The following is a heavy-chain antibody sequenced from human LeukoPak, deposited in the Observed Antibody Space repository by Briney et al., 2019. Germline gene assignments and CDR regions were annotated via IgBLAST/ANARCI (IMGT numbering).Heavy chain of an antibody. CDR1: GGSISSGGYY. CDR3: ARADYGGNSGFDY. D-gene: IGHD4-23*01. CDR2: IYYSGST. Sequence: SETLSPTCTVSGGSISSGGYYWSWIRQHPGKGLEWIGYIYYSGSTYYNPSLKSRVTISVDTSKNQFSLKLSSVTAADTAVYYCARADYGGNSGFDYWGQGTLVTVSS. V-gene: IGHV4-31*03. J-gene: IGHJ4*02.